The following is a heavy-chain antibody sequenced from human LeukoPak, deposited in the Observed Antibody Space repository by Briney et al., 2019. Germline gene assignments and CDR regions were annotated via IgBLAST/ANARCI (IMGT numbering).Heavy chain of an antibody. CDR3: ARDVDSPMVLFDY. V-gene: IGHV1-18*01. D-gene: IGHD4/OR15-4a*01. CDR1: VYTFLSHG. J-gene: IGHJ4*02. CDR2: ISGYNGNT. Sequence: GASVNVSFMASVYTFLSHGISWVRQAPGQGLEWMGWISGYNGNTKYAQKVQDRVTMTTDTSTSTAYMELRSLRPDDTAVYYCARDVDSPMVLFDYWGQGTLVTVSS.